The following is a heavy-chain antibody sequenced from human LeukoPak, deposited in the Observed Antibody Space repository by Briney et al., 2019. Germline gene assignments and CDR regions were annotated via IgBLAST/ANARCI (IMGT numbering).Heavy chain of an antibody. D-gene: IGHD3-3*01. CDR2: IYSDNT. V-gene: IGHV3-53*01. Sequence: GGSLRLSCTVSGFTVSSNSMSWVRQAPGKGLEWVSFIYSDNTHYSDSVKGRFTISRDNSKNTLYLQMNSLRAEDTAVYYCARLIRWSAGDYWGQGTLVTVSS. CDR1: GFTVSSNS. J-gene: IGHJ4*02. CDR3: ARLIRWSAGDY.